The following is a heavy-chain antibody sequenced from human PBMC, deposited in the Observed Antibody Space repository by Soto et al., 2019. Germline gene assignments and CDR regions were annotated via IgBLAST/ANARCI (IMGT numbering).Heavy chain of an antibody. CDR3: ARAASPYFDLFSAFDP. V-gene: IGHV4-61*01. D-gene: IGHD3-9*01. Sequence: QVQLQESGPGLVKPSETLSLTCTFSGYSLSRGSYYWSSLRHPPGKRLEWIGYIYNTGATKYNPSPKSRVPISVDTPGNQFSLMVTSVTAVDTAVYYCARAASPYFDLFSAFDPWGRGTLVTVSS. CDR1: GYSLSRGSYY. CDR2: IYNTGAT. J-gene: IGHJ5*02.